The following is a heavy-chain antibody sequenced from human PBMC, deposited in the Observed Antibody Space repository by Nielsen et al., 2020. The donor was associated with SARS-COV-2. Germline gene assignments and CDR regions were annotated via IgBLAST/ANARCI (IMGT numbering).Heavy chain of an antibody. CDR3: ARLLMAAAGTKYYYYGMDV. D-gene: IGHD6-13*01. CDR1: GYSFTSYW. Sequence: GGSLRLSCKGSGYSFTSYWIGWVRQMPGKGLEWMGIIYPGDSDTRYSPSFQGQVTISADKSISTAYLQWSSLKASDTAMYYCARLLMAAAGTKYYYYGMDVWGQGTTVTVSS. V-gene: IGHV5-51*01. CDR2: IYPGDSDT. J-gene: IGHJ6*02.